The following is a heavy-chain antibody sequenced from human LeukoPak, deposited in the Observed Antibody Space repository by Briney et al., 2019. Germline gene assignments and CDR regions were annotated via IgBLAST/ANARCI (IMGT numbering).Heavy chain of an antibody. CDR3: ARVPDLSTYYFYFYMDV. D-gene: IGHD2/OR15-2a*01. CDR2: ISGGGSTI. Sequence: GGSLRLSCAASGFTFSDYYLSWIRQAPGKGLEWVSYISGGGSTIYYADSVKGRFTISRDNAKNSLCLQMNSLRVEDTAVYYCARVPDLSTYYFYFYMDVWGKGTTVTVSS. CDR1: GFTFSDYY. V-gene: IGHV3-11*04. J-gene: IGHJ6*03.